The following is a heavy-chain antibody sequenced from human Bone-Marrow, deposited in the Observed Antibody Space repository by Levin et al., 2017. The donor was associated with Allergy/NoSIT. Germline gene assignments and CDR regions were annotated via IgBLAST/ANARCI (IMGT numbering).Heavy chain of an antibody. V-gene: IGHV3-21*01. D-gene: IGHD3-9*01. CDR2: ISSSGNFI. Sequence: GESLKISCAASGFTFNIYSMNWVRQAPGKGLEWVSSISSSGNFIYYADSVRGRFTISTDSAENSLFLQMNSLRAEDTAVYYCARVLRSVDYSDPLGALDVWGQGTPVTVSS. J-gene: IGHJ6*02. CDR1: GFTFNIYS. CDR3: ARVLRSVDYSDPLGALDV.